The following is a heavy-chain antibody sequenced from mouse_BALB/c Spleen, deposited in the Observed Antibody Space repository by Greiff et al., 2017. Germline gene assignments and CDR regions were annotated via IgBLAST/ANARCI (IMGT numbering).Heavy chain of an antibody. J-gene: IGHJ3*01. D-gene: IGHD1-1*01. Sequence: QVQLQQSGAELAKPGASVKMSCKASGYTFTSYWMHWVKQRPGQGLEWIGYINPSTGYTEYNQKFKDKATLTADKSSSTAYMQLSSLTSEDSAVYYCARSTVFAYWGQGTLVTVSA. CDR2: INPSTGYT. CDR1: GYTFTSYW. V-gene: IGHV1-7*01. CDR3: ARSTVFAY.